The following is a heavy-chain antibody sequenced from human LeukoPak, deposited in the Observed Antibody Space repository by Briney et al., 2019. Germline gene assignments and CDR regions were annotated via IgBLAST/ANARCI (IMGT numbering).Heavy chain of an antibody. CDR1: GFTFSSYW. CDR3: ARGLYWFDP. Sequence: PGGSLRLSCAASGFTFSSYWMHWVRQAPGKGLVWVSRINSDGSTTSYADSVKGRFAISRDNAKNTLNLQINSLRAEDTAVYYCARGLYWFDPWGQGTLVTVSS. J-gene: IGHJ5*02. CDR2: INSDGSTT. V-gene: IGHV3-74*01.